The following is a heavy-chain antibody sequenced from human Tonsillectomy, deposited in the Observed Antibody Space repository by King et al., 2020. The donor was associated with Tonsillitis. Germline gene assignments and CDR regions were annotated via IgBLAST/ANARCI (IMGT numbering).Heavy chain of an antibody. V-gene: IGHV3-7*01. J-gene: IGHJ5*02. Sequence: VQLVESGGGLVQPGGSLRLSCAASGFTFSSYWMSWVRQAPGKGLEWVANIKQDGSEKYYVDSVKGRFTISRDNAKNSLYLQMNSLRAEDTAVYYCARERGTRYCSSTSCYNKINWFDPWGQGTLVTVSS. CDR1: GFTFSSYW. D-gene: IGHD2-2*02. CDR3: ARERGTRYCSSTSCYNKINWFDP. CDR2: IKQDGSEK.